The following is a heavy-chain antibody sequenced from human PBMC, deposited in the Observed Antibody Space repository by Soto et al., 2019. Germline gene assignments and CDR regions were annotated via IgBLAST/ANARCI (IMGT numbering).Heavy chain of an antibody. Sequence: PGGSLRLSYAASGFTFDDYAMHWVRQAPGKGLEWVSGISWNSGSIGYADSVKGRFTISRDNAKNSLYLQMNSLRAEDTALYYCAKDRGSWFFNWFDPWGQGTLVTVSS. CDR1: GFTFDDYA. V-gene: IGHV3-9*01. CDR2: ISWNSGSI. D-gene: IGHD6-13*01. J-gene: IGHJ5*02. CDR3: AKDRGSWFFNWFDP.